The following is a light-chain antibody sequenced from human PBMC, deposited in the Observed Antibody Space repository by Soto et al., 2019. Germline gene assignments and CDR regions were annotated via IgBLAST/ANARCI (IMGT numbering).Light chain of an antibody. V-gene: IGLV1-40*01. J-gene: IGLJ1*01. CDR2: DNN. Sequence: QSVLTQPPSVSGAPGQRVTISCTGSSSNIGAGYDVHWYQQLPGTAPKLLIHDNNNRPSGVPDRFSGSKSGTSGTLAITGLQAEDEADYYCQSYDNSLSGLHVFGTGTRSPS. CDR3: QSYDNSLSGLHV. CDR1: SSNIGAGYD.